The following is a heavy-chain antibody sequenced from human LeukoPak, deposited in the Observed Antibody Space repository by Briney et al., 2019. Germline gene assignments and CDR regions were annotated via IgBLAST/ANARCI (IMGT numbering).Heavy chain of an antibody. CDR1: GYTFTSYY. CDR2: ISTYNGNT. D-gene: IGHD3-10*01. V-gene: IGHV1-18*04. Sequence: ASVKVSCKASGYTFTSYYMHWVRQAPGQGLEWMGWISTYNGNTKYAQKFQGRVTMTTDTSTSTAYMELRSLRADDTAVYYCARDKIWFGESDAFDIWGQGTMVTVSS. CDR3: ARDKIWFGESDAFDI. J-gene: IGHJ3*02.